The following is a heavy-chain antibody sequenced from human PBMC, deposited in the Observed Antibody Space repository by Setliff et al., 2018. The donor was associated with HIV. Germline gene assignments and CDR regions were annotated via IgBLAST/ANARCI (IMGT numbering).Heavy chain of an antibody. D-gene: IGHD6-13*01. V-gene: IGHV4-34*01. CDR1: GGSFSGYY. J-gene: IGHJ5*02. CDR2: INHSGST. CDR3: ARGLHAAAAKRGGWFDP. Sequence: SETLSLTCAAYGGSFSGYYWSWIRQPPGKGPEWIGEINHSGSTNYNPSLKSRVTISVDTSKNQFSLKLSSVTAADTAVYYCARGLHAAAAKRGGWFDPWGQGTLVTVSS.